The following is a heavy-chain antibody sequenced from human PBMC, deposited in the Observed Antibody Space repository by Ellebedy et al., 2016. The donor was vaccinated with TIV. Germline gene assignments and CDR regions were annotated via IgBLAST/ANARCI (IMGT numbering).Heavy chain of an antibody. CDR3: ARQFDQPAR. V-gene: IGHV3-23*01. J-gene: IGHJ4*02. D-gene: IGHD3-9*01. Sequence: GESLKISCAASGFTFNNYAMTWVRQAPGRGLEWISTISGATYYADSVKGRFTISRDNSKNTVYLQMNSLRAEDTAVYYCARQFDQPARWGQGTLVTVSS. CDR2: ISGAT. CDR1: GFTFNNYA.